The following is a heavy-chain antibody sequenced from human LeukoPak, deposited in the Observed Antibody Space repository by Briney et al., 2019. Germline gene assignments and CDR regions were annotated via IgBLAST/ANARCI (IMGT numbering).Heavy chain of an antibody. CDR3: ARDSGYCSSTGCYVHYFDY. J-gene: IGHJ4*02. CDR2: ISSSGDAV. CDR1: GFTFSYYY. Sequence: GGSLRLSCAASGFTFSYYYMSWMRQAPGKGLEWLSYISSSGDAVFYADSVKGRFTMSRDNPNNSLYLQMNSLRAEDTAVYYCARDSGYCSSTGCYVHYFDYWGQGTLVTVSS. V-gene: IGHV3-11*04. D-gene: IGHD2-2*01.